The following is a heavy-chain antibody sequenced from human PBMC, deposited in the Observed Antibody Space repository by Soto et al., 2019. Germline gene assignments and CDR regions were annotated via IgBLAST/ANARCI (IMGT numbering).Heavy chain of an antibody. CDR3: AKAAASSSWFYYYMDV. D-gene: IGHD6-13*01. V-gene: IGHV3-23*01. J-gene: IGHJ6*03. CDR1: GFTFSSYA. Sequence: GGSLRLSCAASGFTFSSYAMSWVRQAPGKGLEWVSAISGSGRSTYYADSVKGRFTISRDNSKNTLYLQMNSLRAADTAVYYCAKAAASSSWFYYYMDVWGKGTTVTVSS. CDR2: ISGSGRST.